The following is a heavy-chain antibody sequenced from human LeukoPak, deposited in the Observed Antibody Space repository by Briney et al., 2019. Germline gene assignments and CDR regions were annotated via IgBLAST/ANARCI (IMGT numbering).Heavy chain of an antibody. Sequence: GGSLRLSCAASGFTFSSYWMSWVRQAPGKGLEWVSAISGSGGSTYYADSVKGRFTISRDNSKNTLYLQMNSLRAEDTAVYYCARMGARYGDYGGYYYYYGMDVWGQGTTVTVSS. J-gene: IGHJ6*02. CDR3: ARMGARYGDYGGYYYYYGMDV. V-gene: IGHV3-23*01. CDR2: ISGSGGST. D-gene: IGHD4-17*01. CDR1: GFTFSSYW.